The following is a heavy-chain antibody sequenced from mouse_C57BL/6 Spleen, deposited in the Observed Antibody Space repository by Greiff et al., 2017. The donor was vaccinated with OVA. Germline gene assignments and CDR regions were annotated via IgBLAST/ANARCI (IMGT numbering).Heavy chain of an antibody. D-gene: IGHD1-1*01. CDR2: ISDGGSYT. V-gene: IGHV5-4*01. Sequence: EVQLVESGGGLVKPGGSLKLSCAASGFTFSSYAMSWVRQTPEKRLEWVATISDGGSYTYYPDNVKGRFTISRDNAKNNLYLQMSHLKSEDTAMYYCARDYGSSLDYWGQGTTLTVSS. J-gene: IGHJ2*01. CDR1: GFTFSSYA. CDR3: ARDYGSSLDY.